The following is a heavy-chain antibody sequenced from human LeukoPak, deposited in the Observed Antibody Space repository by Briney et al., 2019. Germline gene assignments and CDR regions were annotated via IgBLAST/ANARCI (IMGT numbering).Heavy chain of an antibody. CDR3: TNTQIDSYAALFYTFSLVAVWGVGAWVGVS. CDR2: ISGSGGTT. Sequence: GGSLRLSCAASGFTFSNYGMRWVRQAPGKGLEWVSAISGSGGTTYYADSVKGRFTISRDNSKKTMYLQMKSLRAEDTAVYHSTNTQIDSYAALFYTFSLVAVWGVGAWVGVSW. D-gene: IGHD3-10*01. V-gene: IGHV3-23*01. CDR1: GFTFSNYG. J-gene: IGHJ5*01.